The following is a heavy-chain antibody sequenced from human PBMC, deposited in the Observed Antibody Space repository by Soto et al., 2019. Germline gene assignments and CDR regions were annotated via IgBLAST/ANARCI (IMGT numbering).Heavy chain of an antibody. CDR1: GGSISSGGYS. Sequence: LSLTCAVSGGSISSGGYSWSWIRQPPGKGLEWIGYICHSGSTYYNPSLKSRVTISVDRSKNQFSLKLSSVTAADTAVYYCARVPLGYSSSHYFDFWGQGALVTVSS. V-gene: IGHV4-30-2*01. J-gene: IGHJ4*02. CDR3: ARVPLGYSSSHYFDF. D-gene: IGHD6-6*01. CDR2: ICHSGST.